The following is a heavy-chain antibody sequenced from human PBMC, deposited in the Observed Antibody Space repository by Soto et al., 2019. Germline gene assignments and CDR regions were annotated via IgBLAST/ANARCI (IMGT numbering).Heavy chain of an antibody. J-gene: IGHJ6*02. CDR2: MNPKSGGA. V-gene: IGHV1-2*02. CDR1: GYTFTDYY. Sequence: ASVKVSCKTSGYTFTDYYTHWVRQAPGQGLEWMGWMNPKSGGAYFAQKLQGRVTMTTDTSTSTAYMELRSLRSDDTAVYYCARGGDTAMAYYYYYGMDVWGQGTTVTVSS. CDR3: ARGGDTAMAYYYYYGMDV. D-gene: IGHD5-18*01.